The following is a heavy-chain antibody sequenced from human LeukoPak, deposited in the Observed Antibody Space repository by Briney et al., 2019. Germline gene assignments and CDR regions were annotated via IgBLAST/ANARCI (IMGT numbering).Heavy chain of an antibody. Sequence: GGSLRLSCAASGFTFSSYAMSWVRQAPGKGLEWVSAISGSGGSTYYADSVKGRFTISRDNSKNTLYLQMNSLRAEDPAVYYCAKDPQWLVPRAGDYFDYWGQGTLVTVSS. CDR2: ISGSGGST. D-gene: IGHD6-19*01. J-gene: IGHJ4*02. V-gene: IGHV3-23*01. CDR3: AKDPQWLVPRAGDYFDY. CDR1: GFTFSSYA.